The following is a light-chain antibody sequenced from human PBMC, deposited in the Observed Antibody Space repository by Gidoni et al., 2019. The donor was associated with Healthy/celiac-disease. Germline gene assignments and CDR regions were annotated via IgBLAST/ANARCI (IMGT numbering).Light chain of an antibody. J-gene: IGKJ3*01. V-gene: IGKV1-12*01. Sequence: DIQLPQSPSSLSASVGDRVTITCRASQGISSWLAWYQQKPGKAPRLLISAASSWHSGVPSRFSGSGSGTDFTLTISSLQPEDFATYYCQQADSFPRTFGPGTKVEIK. CDR3: QQADSFPRT. CDR2: AAS. CDR1: QGISSW.